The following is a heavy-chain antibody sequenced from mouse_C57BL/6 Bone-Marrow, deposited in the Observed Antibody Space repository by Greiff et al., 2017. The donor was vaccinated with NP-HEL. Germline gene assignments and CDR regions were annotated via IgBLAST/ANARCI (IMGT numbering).Heavy chain of an antibody. V-gene: IGHV1-69*01. D-gene: IGHD2-4*01. CDR3: ARGGDYDDPDYFDY. CDR1: GYTFTSYW. Sequence: VQLQQSGAELVMPGASVKLSCKASGYTFTSYWMHWVKQRPGQGLEWIGEIDPSDSYTNYNQKFKGKSTLTVDKSSSTAYMQLSSLTSEDSAVYYCARGGDYDDPDYFDYWGQGTTLTVSS. CDR2: IDPSDSYT. J-gene: IGHJ2*01.